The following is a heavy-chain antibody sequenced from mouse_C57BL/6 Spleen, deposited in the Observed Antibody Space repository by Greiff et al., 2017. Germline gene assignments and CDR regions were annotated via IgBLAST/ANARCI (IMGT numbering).Heavy chain of an antibody. CDR3: ARDGGSGYFDV. V-gene: IGHV5-16*01. CDR2: INYDGSST. CDR1: GFTFSDYY. Sequence: EVHLVESEGGLVQPGSSMKLSCTASGFTFSDYYMAWVRQVPEKGLEWVANINYDGSSTYYLDSLKSRFIISRDNAKNILYLQMSSLKSEDTATYYCARDGGSGYFDVWGTGTTVTVSS. J-gene: IGHJ1*03. D-gene: IGHD1-1*02.